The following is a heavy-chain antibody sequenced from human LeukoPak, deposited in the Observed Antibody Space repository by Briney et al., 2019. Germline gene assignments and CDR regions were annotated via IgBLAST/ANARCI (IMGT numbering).Heavy chain of an antibody. CDR2: IYSGGST. Sequence: GGFLRLSCAASGFTVSRNYMSWVRRAPGKGLEWVSLIYSGGSTYYADSVKGRFTISRDNSKNTLYVQMNSLRAEDTAVYYCAAHSSGYLGWFDPWGQGTLVTVSS. CDR3: AAHSSGYLGWFDP. CDR1: GFTVSRNY. J-gene: IGHJ5*02. D-gene: IGHD3-22*01. V-gene: IGHV3-66*01.